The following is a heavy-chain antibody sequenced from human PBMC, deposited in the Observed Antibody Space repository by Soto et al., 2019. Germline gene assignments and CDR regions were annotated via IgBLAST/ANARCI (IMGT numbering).Heavy chain of an antibody. CDR3: ARGYQGSFDM. J-gene: IGHJ3*02. V-gene: IGHV1-3*04. D-gene: IGHD2-2*01. CDR2: IFTDNGDT. Sequence: QVNLVQSGAEVKKPGASVKVSCKASGYTFTANAMHWVRQVPGQRFEWMGWIFTDNGDTVYSQNFQGRVNITRDTSANTAYMDLSSLTSEDTAIYYCARGYQGSFDMWGQVTMVTVSS. CDR1: GYTFTANA.